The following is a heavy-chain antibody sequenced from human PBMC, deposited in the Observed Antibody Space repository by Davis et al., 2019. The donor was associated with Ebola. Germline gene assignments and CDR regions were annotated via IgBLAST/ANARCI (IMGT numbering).Heavy chain of an antibody. V-gene: IGHV3-9*01. D-gene: IGHD3-16*01. Sequence: PGGSLRLSCAASGFTFDDYAMHWVWQAPGKGLEWVSGISWNSGSIGYADSVKGRFTISRDNAKNSLYLQMNSLRAEDTALYYCAKDIGLYDYIWGGGMDVWGQGTTVTVSS. J-gene: IGHJ6*02. CDR1: GFTFDDYA. CDR3: AKDIGLYDYIWGGGMDV. CDR2: ISWNSGSI.